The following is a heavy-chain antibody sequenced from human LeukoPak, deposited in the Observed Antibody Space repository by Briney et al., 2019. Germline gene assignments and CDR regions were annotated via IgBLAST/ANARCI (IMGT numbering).Heavy chain of an antibody. J-gene: IGHJ4*02. CDR1: GGSISSYY. D-gene: IGHD1-26*01. CDR3: ARGIVGATWYYFDY. Sequence: SETLSLTCTVPGGSISSYYWSWIRQPPGKGLEWIGYIYYSGSTNYNPSLKSRVTISIDTSKNQFSLKLSSVTAADTAVYYCARGIVGATWYYFDYWGQGTLVTVSS. CDR2: IYYSGST. V-gene: IGHV4-59*01.